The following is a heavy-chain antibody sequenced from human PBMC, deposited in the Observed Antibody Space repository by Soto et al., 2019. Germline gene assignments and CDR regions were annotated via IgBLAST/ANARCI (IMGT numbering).Heavy chain of an antibody. J-gene: IGHJ5*02. Sequence: GGSLRLSCAASGFTFSSNAMSWVRQAPGKGLEWVSAISGSGGSTYYADSVKGRFTISRDNSKNTLYLQMNSLGAEDTAVYYCAKDGSGWYVRGSWFDPWGQGTLVTVSS. V-gene: IGHV3-23*01. CDR3: AKDGSGWYVRGSWFDP. CDR1: GFTFSSNA. D-gene: IGHD6-19*01. CDR2: ISGSGGST.